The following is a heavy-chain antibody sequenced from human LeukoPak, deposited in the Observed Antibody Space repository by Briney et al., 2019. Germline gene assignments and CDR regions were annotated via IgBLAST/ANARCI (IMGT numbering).Heavy chain of an antibody. V-gene: IGHV1-58*01. J-gene: IGHJ6*02. CDR3: AAGSLLDYYYYGMDV. CDR2: IVVGSGIT. Sequence: VASVKVSCKASGFTFTSSAVQWVRQARGQRLEWIGWIVVGSGITNYAQKFQERVTITRDMSTSTAYMELSSLRSEDTAVYYCAAGSLLDYYYYGMDVWGQGTTVTVSS. CDR1: GFTFTSSA.